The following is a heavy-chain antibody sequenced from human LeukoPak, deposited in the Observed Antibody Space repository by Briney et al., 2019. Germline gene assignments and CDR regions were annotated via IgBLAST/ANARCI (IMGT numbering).Heavy chain of an antibody. V-gene: IGHV4-39*07. Sequence: SETLSLTCIVSSGSISSSSYYWGWIRQPPGKGLEWIGSIYYSGGTYYNPSLKSRVTISIDTSKNQFSLKLNSVTAADTAVYYCARTPGLNTVIVVLTHDAFDVWGQGTMVTVSS. D-gene: IGHD3-22*01. CDR1: SGSISSSSYY. J-gene: IGHJ3*01. CDR3: ARTPGLNTVIVVLTHDAFDV. CDR2: IYYSGGT.